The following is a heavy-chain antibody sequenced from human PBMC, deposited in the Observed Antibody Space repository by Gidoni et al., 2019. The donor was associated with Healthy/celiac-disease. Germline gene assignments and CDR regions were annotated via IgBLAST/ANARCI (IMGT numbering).Heavy chain of an antibody. D-gene: IGHD3-10*01. Sequence: QVQLQESGPGLVKPSETLSLTCTVSGYSISSGYYWGWIRQPPGKGLEWIGSIYHSGSTYYNPSLKRRVTISVDTSKNQFSLKLSSVTAADTAVYYCARDFVDGSGSYEGDYWGQGTLVTVSS. V-gene: IGHV4-38-2*02. CDR3: ARDFVDGSGSYEGDY. J-gene: IGHJ4*02. CDR1: GYSISSGYY. CDR2: IYHSGST.